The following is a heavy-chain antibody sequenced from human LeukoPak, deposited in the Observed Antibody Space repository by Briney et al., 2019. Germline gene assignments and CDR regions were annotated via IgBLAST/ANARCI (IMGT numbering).Heavy chain of an antibody. V-gene: IGHV1-69*05. J-gene: IGHJ6*03. CDR3: ARVRLRTVTTKYYYYYYMDV. Sequence: SVKVSCKASGGTFSSYAISWVRQAPGQGLEWMGGIIPIFGTANYTQKFQGRVTITTDESMSTAYMELSSLRSEDTAVYYCARVRLRTVTTKYYYYYYMDVWGKGTTVTVSS. CDR2: IIPIFGTA. CDR1: GGTFSSYA. D-gene: IGHD4-17*01.